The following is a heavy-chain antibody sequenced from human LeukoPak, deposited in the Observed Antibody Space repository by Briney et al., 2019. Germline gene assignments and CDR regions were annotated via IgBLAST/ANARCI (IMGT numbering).Heavy chain of an antibody. CDR1: GGTFTSYA. CDR3: ARHPRALPFDY. Sequence: SVKVSCTASGGTFTSYAISWVRQAPGQGLEWMGGIIPIFGTANYAQKFQGRVTITADESTSTAYMELSSLRSEDTAVYYCARHPRALPFDYWGQGTLVTVSS. V-gene: IGHV1-69*13. J-gene: IGHJ4*02. CDR2: IIPIFGTA.